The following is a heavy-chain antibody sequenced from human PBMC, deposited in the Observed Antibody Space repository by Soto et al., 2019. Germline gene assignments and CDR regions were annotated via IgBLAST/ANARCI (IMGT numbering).Heavy chain of an antibody. D-gene: IGHD3-16*01. CDR2: IKSKTDGGTT. Sequence: EVQLVESGGGLVKPGGSLRLSCAASGFTFSNAWMSWVRQAPGKGLEWVGSIKSKTDGGTTDYAAPVKGRFTISRDDSKNTLYLQMNSLKTEDTAVYYCTTSDYDHIWSYYYYYMDVWGKGTTVTVSS. CDR1: GFTFSNAW. J-gene: IGHJ6*03. CDR3: TTSDYDHIWSYYYYYMDV. V-gene: IGHV3-15*01.